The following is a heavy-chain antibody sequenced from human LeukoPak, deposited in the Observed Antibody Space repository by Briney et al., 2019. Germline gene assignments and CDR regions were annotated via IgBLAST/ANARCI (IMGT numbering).Heavy chain of an antibody. CDR1: GGSFSGFY. CDR2: VNHSGGT. V-gene: IGHV4-34*01. J-gene: IGHJ5*02. Sequence: SETLSLTCAVNGGSFSGFYCTWIRQPPGKGLEWIGEVNHSGGTQYNPSLKSRVTLSVDSSNNHFSLKLTSVTAADTAVYYCARGRSHNRFDPWGQGTLVTVSS. CDR3: ARGRSHNRFDP.